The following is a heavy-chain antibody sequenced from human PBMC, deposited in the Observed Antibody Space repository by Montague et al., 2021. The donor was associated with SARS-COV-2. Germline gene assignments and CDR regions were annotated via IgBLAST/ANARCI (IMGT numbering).Heavy chain of an antibody. CDR3: ARVFGDYYGSGSYYSDY. D-gene: IGHD3-10*01. CDR2: ISNSNYYI. CDR1: GFTFSSYS. V-gene: IGHV3-21*01. Sequence: SLRLSCAASGFTFSSYSMNWVRQAPGKGLEWVSSISNSNYYIYYADSVKGRFTISRDNAKNSLYLQMNSLRAEDTAVYYCARVFGDYYGSGSYYSDYWGQGTLVTVSS. J-gene: IGHJ4*02.